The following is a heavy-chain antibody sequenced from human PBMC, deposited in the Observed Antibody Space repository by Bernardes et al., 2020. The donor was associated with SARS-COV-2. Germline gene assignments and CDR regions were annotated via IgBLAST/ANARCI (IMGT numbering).Heavy chain of an antibody. CDR3: ARVDFSNLYYFDY. CDR2: IRSKTYGGTT. CDR1: GFTFGDYA. V-gene: IGHV3-49*04. Sequence: GGSLRLSCTGSGFTFGDYAVSWVRQAPGKGLEWVGFIRSKTYGGTTEYAASVRDRFTISRDDSKSIAYLQMNSLRAEDTAVYYCARVDFSNLYYFDYWGQGTPVTVSS. D-gene: IGHD4-4*01. J-gene: IGHJ4*02.